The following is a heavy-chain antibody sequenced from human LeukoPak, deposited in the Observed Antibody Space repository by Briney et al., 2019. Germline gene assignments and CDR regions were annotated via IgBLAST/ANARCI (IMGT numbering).Heavy chain of an antibody. CDR3: ARDIRGERGYDFGPGAEGFGY. CDR2: INPSGGST. CDR1: GYAFTSYY. V-gene: IGHV1-46*01. J-gene: IGHJ4*02. Sequence: GASVKVSFKASGYAFTSYYLHWVRQAPGQGLEWMGIINPSGGSTTYAQKFQGRVTMTRDTSTSTVYMELSSLRSEDTAVYYCARDIRGERGYDFGPGAEGFGYWGQGTPVTVSS. D-gene: IGHD5-18*01.